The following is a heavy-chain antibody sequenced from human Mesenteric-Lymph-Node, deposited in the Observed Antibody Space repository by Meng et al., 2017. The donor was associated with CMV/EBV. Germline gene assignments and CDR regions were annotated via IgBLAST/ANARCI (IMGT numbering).Heavy chain of an antibody. CDR3: GRDNWGSIDY. J-gene: IGHJ4*02. CDR1: GGSFSSYP. V-gene: IGHV4-59*13. Sequence: QVPLQESGPGLVTPSETLSLTCTVSGGSFSSYPWSWIRQPPGKGLEWVGYMSYSGSTNYNPSLKSRITMSLDTSKNQFSLELSSVTAADTAVYYCGRDNWGSIDYWGQGTLVTVSS. D-gene: IGHD7-27*01. CDR2: MSYSGST.